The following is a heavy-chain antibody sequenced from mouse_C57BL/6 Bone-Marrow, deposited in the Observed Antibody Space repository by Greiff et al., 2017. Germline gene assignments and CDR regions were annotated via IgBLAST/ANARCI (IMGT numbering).Heavy chain of an antibody. CDR1: GYTFTDYY. J-gene: IGHJ2*01. D-gene: IGHD1-1*01. CDR3: AITTVVATDY. V-gene: IGHV1-76*01. CDR2: IYPGSGNT. Sequence: QVQLQQSGAELVRPGASVKLSCKASGYTFTDYYINWVKQRPGQGLAWIARIYPGSGNTYYNEKFKGKATLTAEKSSSTAYMQLSSLTSEDSAVYFCAITTVVATDYWGQGTTLTVSS.